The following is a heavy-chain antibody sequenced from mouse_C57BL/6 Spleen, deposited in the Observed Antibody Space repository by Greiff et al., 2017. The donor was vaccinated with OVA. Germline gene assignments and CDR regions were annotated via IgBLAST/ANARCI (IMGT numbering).Heavy chain of an antibody. D-gene: IGHD1-1*01. CDR3: ARTVVATDDAMDY. CDR2: INPSSGYT. J-gene: IGHJ4*01. CDR1: GYTFTSYT. Sequence: VMLVESGAELARPGASVKMSCKASGYTFTSYTMHWVKQRPGQGLEWIGYINPSSGYTKYNQKFKDKATLTADKSSSTAYMQLSSLTSEDSAVYYCARTVVATDDAMDYWGQGTSVTVSS. V-gene: IGHV1-4*01.